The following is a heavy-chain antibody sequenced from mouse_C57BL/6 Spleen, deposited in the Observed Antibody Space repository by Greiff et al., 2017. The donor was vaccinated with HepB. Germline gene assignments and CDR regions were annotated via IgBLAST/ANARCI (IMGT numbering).Heavy chain of an antibody. V-gene: IGHV5-4*01. J-gene: IGHJ2*01. Sequence: EVQVVESGGGLVKPGGSLKLSCAASGFTFSSYAMSWVRQTPEKRLEWVATISDGGSYTYYPDNVKGRFTISRDNAKNNLYLQMSHLKSEDTAMYYCARDRGGYYPYFDYWGQGTTLTVSS. CDR1: GFTFSSYA. CDR2: ISDGGSYT. CDR3: ARDRGGYYPYFDY. D-gene: IGHD2-3*01.